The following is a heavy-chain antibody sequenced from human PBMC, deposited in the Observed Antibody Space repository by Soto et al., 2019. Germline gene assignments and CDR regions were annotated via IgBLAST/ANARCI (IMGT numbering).Heavy chain of an antibody. CDR3: AREAHRGYSSSWYGYYYYYGIDV. CDR2: IIPIFGTA. J-gene: IGHJ6*02. Sequence: SVKVSCKASGGTFSSYAISWVRQAPGQGLEWMGGIIPIFGTANYAQKFQGRVTITADESTSTAYMELSSLRSEDTAVYYCAREAHRGYSSSWYGYYYYYGIDVWGQGTTVTVYS. D-gene: IGHD6-13*01. CDR1: GGTFSSYA. V-gene: IGHV1-69*13.